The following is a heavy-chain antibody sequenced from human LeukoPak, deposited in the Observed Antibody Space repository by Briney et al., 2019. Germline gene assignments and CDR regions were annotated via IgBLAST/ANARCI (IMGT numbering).Heavy chain of an antibody. D-gene: IGHD3-3*01. CDR1: GFTFSNYW. J-gene: IGHJ1*01. Sequence: WGSLRLSCAASGFTFSNYWMSWVRQAPGKGLEWVANIRQDGSEKNYVDSVRGRFTISRDNAMNSLYLQMNSLRAEDTAVYYCARSITIFGVGNFQHWGQGTLVTVSS. V-gene: IGHV3-7*05. CDR3: ARSITIFGVGNFQH. CDR2: IRQDGSEK.